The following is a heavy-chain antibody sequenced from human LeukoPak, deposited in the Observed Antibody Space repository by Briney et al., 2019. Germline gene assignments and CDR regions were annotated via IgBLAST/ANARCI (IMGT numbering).Heavy chain of an antibody. CDR2: TYFRSKWYY. V-gene: IGHV6-1*01. Sequence: SQTLSLTCAISGDSVSSKTATWNWIRQSPSRCLEWLGRTYFRSKWYYDYAMSVKGRVSISPDTSKNHFSLHLDSVPPEDTAVYYCARDHWYDILSFDYWGQGTVVTVSS. D-gene: IGHD1-14*01. J-gene: IGHJ4*02. CDR3: ARDHWYDILSFDY. CDR1: GDSVSSKTAT.